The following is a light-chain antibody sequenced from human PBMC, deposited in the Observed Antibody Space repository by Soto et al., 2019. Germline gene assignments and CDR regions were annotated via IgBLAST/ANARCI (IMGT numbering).Light chain of an antibody. CDR1: SSNIGSNY. CDR2: SNN. CDR3: AAWDDSLSGWV. Sequence: QSVLTQPPSASGTPGQRGTISGSGSSSNIGSNYVYWYQQLPGTAPKLLIYSNNQRPSGVPDRFSGSKSGTSASLAISGLRSEDEADYYCAAWDDSLSGWVFGGGTKVTVL. V-gene: IGLV1-47*02. J-gene: IGLJ3*02.